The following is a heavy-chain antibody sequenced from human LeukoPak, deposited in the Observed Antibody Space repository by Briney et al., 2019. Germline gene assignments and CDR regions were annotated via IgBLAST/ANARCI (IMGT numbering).Heavy chain of an antibody. CDR3: AKDASGSLYMDV. D-gene: IGHD2-15*01. CDR2: ISYDGSNK. J-gene: IGHJ6*03. CDR1: GFTFSSYG. Sequence: AGGSLRLSCAASGFTFSSYGMHWVRQAPGKGLGWVAVISYDGSNKYYADSVKGRFTISRDNSKNTLYLQMNSLRAEDTAVYYCAKDASGSLYMDVWGKGTTVTVSS. V-gene: IGHV3-30*18.